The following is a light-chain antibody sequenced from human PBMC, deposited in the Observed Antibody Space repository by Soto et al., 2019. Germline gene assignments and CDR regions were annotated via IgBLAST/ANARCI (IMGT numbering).Light chain of an antibody. Sequence: QSALTQPPSVSGSPGQSVAISCSGTSSDVGSYNRVSWYQQPPGTAPKLMIYDVSNRPSGVPDRFSGSKSGNTASLTISGLQAEDEADYYCSSFPTSRTYVFGTGTKVNVL. CDR2: DVS. V-gene: IGLV2-18*02. CDR3: SSFPTSRTYV. J-gene: IGLJ1*01. CDR1: SSDVGSYNR.